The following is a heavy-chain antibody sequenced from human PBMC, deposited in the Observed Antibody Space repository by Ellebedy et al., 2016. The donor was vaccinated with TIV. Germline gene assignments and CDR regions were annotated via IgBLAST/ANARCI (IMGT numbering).Heavy chain of an antibody. J-gene: IGHJ4*02. CDR1: GGFSNHA. CDR3: ARWGGSGGRFQGPYDF. Sequence: AASVKVSCKASGGFSNHAINWVRQAPGQGLEWMGRIIPILGITDYAQNFQGRVTFTADKFTSTAYMELSSLRFEDTAVYYCARWGGSGGRFQGPYDFWGQGTLVAVSS. V-gene: IGHV1-69*04. CDR2: IIPILGIT. D-gene: IGHD6-19*01.